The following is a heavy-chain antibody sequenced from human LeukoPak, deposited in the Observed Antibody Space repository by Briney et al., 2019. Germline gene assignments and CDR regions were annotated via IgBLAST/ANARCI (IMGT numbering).Heavy chain of an antibody. V-gene: IGHV4-59*01. J-gene: IGHJ3*02. D-gene: IGHD5-12*01. CDR3: ARDRYSGYDGFGAFDI. CDR2: IYYRGST. CDR1: GGPLTSYY. Sequence: SETLSLTCAVSGGPLTSYYWSWIRQPPGKGLEWIGFIYYRGSTNYNPSLESRVTISVDTSKNRFSLKLSSVTAADTAVYYCARDRYSGYDGFGAFDIWGQGTMDTVSS.